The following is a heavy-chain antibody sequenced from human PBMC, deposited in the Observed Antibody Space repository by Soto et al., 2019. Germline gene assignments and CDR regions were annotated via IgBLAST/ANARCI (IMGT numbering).Heavy chain of an antibody. CDR2: IYYSRSN. CDR1: AGSIRSGGHY. CDR3: ARVGYSEGSGYNTFTI. J-gene: IGHJ3*02. D-gene: IGHD3-22*01. Sequence: SLSLTCTFCAGSIRSGGHYWSCSRQHRGKGLEWIGYIYYSRSNYYNPPSNSRVTISADTSKLQFSLKLRSVTDEDTAVYYCARVGYSEGSGYNTFTIWGKGTMVPVSS. V-gene: IGHV4-31*03.